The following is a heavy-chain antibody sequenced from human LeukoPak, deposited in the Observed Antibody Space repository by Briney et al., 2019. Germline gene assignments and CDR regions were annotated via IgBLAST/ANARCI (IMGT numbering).Heavy chain of an antibody. V-gene: IGHV4-34*01. D-gene: IGHD5-12*01. CDR2: INHSGST. CDR3: ARYGAIRGYSAPDY. J-gene: IGHJ4*02. Sequence: PGGSLRLSCAASGFTFDDYGMSWIRQPPGKGLEWIGEINHSGSTNYNPSLKSRVTISVDTSKNQFSLKLSSVTAADTAVYYCARYGAIRGYSAPDYWGQGTLVTVSS. CDR1: GFTFDDYG.